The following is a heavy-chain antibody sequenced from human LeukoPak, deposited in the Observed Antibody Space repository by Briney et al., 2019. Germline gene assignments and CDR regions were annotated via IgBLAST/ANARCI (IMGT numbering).Heavy chain of an antibody. CDR1: GFSFSSYW. J-gene: IGHJ4*02. Sequence: GGSLRLSCAASGFSFSSYWMHWVRQSPGKGLVWVAQINVDGTRTRYADSVKGRFTISRDNAKNTLYLRMNSLRAEDTAVYYCARDVTNSGNYYDYWGPGTLVTVSP. D-gene: IGHD4-11*01. CDR3: ARDVTNSGNYYDY. V-gene: IGHV3-74*01. CDR2: INVDGTRT.